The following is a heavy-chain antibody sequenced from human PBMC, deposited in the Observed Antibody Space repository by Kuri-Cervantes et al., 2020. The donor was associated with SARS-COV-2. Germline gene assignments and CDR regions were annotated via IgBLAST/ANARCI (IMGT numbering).Heavy chain of an antibody. V-gene: IGHV5-51*01. CDR3: ARRGEADYWYFDL. CDR2: IYPGDSDT. Sequence: GGSLRLSCKGSGYSFTSYWIGWVRQMAGKGLEWMGIIYPGDSDTRYSPSFQGQVTISADKSISTADLQWSSLKASDTAMYYCARRGEADYWYFDLWGRGTLVTVSS. J-gene: IGHJ2*01. CDR1: GYSFTSYW. D-gene: IGHD3-10*01.